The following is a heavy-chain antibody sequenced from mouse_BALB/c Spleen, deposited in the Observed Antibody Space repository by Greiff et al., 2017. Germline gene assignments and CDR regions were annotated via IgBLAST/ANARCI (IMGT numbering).Heavy chain of an antibody. CDR3: ARSGNYGEYYFDY. CDR1: GFSLTGYG. CDR2: IWGDGST. J-gene: IGHJ2*01. D-gene: IGHD2-1*01. V-gene: IGHV2-6-7*01. Sequence: QVQLKQSGPGLVAPSQSLSITCTVSGFSLTGYGVNWVRQPPGKGLEWLGMIWGDGSTDYNSALKSRLSISKDNSKSQVFLKMNSLQTDDTARYYCARSGNYGEYYFDYWGQGTTLTVSS.